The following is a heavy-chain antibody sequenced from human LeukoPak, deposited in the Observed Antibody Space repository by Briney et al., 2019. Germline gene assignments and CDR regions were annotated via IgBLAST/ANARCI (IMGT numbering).Heavy chain of an antibody. V-gene: IGHV3-30*18. CDR1: GFTFSSYG. J-gene: IGHJ4*02. CDR3: AKGSSNWLDHYYFDF. CDR2: ISYDGSNK. D-gene: IGHD6-13*01. Sequence: GGSLRLSCAASGFTFSSYGMHWVRQAPGKGLEWVAVISYDGSNKYYADSVKGRFTISRDNSKNTLYLQMNSLRVEDTAVYYCAKGSSNWLDHYYFDFRGQGTLVTVSS.